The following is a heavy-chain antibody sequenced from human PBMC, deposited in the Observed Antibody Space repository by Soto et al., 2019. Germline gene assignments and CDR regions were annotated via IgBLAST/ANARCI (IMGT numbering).Heavy chain of an antibody. CDR2: ISYDGSNK. D-gene: IGHD3-3*01. Sequence: GGSLRLSCAASGFTFSSYGMHWVRQAPGKGLEWVAVISYDGSNKYYADSVKGRFTISRDNSKNTLYLQMNSLRAEDTAVYYCANGYDFWSGYGSGYYGMDVWGQGTTVTVSS. CDR3: ANGYDFWSGYGSGYYGMDV. J-gene: IGHJ6*02. V-gene: IGHV3-30*18. CDR1: GFTFSSYG.